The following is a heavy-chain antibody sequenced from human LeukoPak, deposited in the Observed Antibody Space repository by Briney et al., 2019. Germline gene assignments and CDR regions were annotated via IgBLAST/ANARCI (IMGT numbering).Heavy chain of an antibody. Sequence: GGSLRLSCAASGFTFSSYWMSWVRQDPGKGLEWVANIKQDGSEKYYVDSVKGRFTISRDNAKNSLYLQMNSLRAEDTAVYYCLPHITIFGVVIPDPWGQGTLVTVSS. CDR1: GFTFSSYW. D-gene: IGHD3-3*01. CDR3: LPHITIFGVVIPDP. J-gene: IGHJ5*02. V-gene: IGHV3-7*01. CDR2: IKQDGSEK.